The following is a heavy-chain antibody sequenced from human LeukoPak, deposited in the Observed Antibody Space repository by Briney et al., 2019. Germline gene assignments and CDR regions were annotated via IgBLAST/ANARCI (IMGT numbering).Heavy chain of an antibody. CDR2: ISGSGGST. J-gene: IGHJ4*02. V-gene: IGHV3-23*01. CDR1: GFTFSDYS. D-gene: IGHD3-10*01. Sequence: GGSLRLSCAASGFTFSDYSMNWVRQAPGKGLEWVSAISGSGGSTYYADSVKGRFTISRDNSKNTLYLQMNSLRAEDTAVYYCAKGKYYGSGSYPSFDYWGQGTLVTVSS. CDR3: AKGKYYGSGSYPSFDY.